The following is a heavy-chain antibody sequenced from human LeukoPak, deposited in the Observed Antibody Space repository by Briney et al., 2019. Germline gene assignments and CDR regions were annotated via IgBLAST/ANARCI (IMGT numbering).Heavy chain of an antibody. Sequence: GGSLRLSCAASGFTFSSYSMNWVRQAPGKGLEWVSSISSSSSYIYYADSVKGRFTISRDNSKNSLYLQMNSLRTEDTALYYCAKDRGDYGMDVWGQGTTVTVSS. CDR3: AKDRGDYGMDV. J-gene: IGHJ6*02. CDR1: GFTFSSYS. CDR2: ISSSSSYI. V-gene: IGHV3-21*04.